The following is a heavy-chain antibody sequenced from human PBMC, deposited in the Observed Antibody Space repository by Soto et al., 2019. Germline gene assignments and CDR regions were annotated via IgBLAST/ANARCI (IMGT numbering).Heavy chain of an antibody. D-gene: IGHD3-10*01. J-gene: IGHJ6*02. CDR3: ARDRQFSHPRGGMDV. CDR1: GFTFSSYA. V-gene: IGHV3-23*01. CDR2: ISGTGYNT. Sequence: GGSLSLSCAASGFTFSSYAMNWVRQAPGKGLEWVSAISGTGYNTYYADSLKGRFTISRDNSKNTLSLQMNSLRAEDTAVYYCARDRQFSHPRGGMDVWGQGTTVTVSS.